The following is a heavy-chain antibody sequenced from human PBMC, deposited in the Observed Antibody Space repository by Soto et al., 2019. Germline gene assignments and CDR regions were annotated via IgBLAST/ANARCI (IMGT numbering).Heavy chain of an antibody. J-gene: IGHJ4*02. CDR3: ARHSNGWYSDF. Sequence: PGESLKISCQASGYSFTNYWIGWVRQMPGKGLQWMGIIYPDDSDIRYSPSFQGQVTISADKSISTAYLQWGGLRASDTAMYYCARHSNGWYSDFWGQGTLVTVSS. CDR2: IYPDDSDI. CDR1: GYSFTNYW. D-gene: IGHD6-19*01. V-gene: IGHV5-51*01.